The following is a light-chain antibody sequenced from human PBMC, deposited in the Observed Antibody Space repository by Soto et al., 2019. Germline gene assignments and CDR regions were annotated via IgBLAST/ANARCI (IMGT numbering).Light chain of an antibody. CDR3: QLRSKWLT. J-gene: IGKJ4*01. Sequence: DIVLTQSPATLSLSPGERATLSCRASQSVSSYLAWYQQKPGQAPRLLIYDASNRATGIPARFSGSGSGTDFTLTISSLEPEAFSVYYCQLRSKWLTFGGRTMVEIK. CDR1: QSVSSY. V-gene: IGKV3-11*01. CDR2: DAS.